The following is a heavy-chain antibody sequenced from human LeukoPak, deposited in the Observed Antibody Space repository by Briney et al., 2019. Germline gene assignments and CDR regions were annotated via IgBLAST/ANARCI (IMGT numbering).Heavy chain of an antibody. CDR2: INPNSGGT. V-gene: IGHV1-2*02. CDR3: ARVSSSWYASYDY. Sequence: ASVKVSCKASGHTFTGYYMHWVRQAPGQGLEWMGWINPNSGGTNYAQKFQGRVTMTRNTSISTAYMELSSLRSEDTAVYYCARVSSSWYASYDYWGQGTLVTVSS. D-gene: IGHD6-13*01. J-gene: IGHJ4*02. CDR1: GHTFTGYY.